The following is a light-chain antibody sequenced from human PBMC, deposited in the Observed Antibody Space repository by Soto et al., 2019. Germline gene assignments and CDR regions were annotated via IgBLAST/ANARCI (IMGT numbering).Light chain of an antibody. V-gene: IGLV2-8*01. CDR3: SSYAGSNNFV. J-gene: IGLJ1*01. CDR2: EVS. CDR1: SSDVGGYNY. Sequence: QSALTQPPSASGSPGQSVTISCTGTSSDVGGYNYVSRYQQHPGKAPKLMIYEVSERPSGVPDRFSGSKSSNTASLTVSGLQAEDEADYYCSSYAGSNNFVFGTGTKVTVL.